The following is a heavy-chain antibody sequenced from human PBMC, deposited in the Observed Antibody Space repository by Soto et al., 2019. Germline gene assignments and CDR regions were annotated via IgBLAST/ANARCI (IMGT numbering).Heavy chain of an antibody. CDR1: GFTFSSYA. V-gene: IGHV3-30-3*01. J-gene: IGHJ4*02. CDR3: ARDSTAYFDY. Sequence: QVQLVESGGGVVQPGRSLRLSCAASGFTFSSYAMHWVRQAPGKGLEWVAVISYDGSNKYYADSVKGRFTISRDNSKNTLYLQMNSLRAEDTAVYYCARDSTAYFDYWGQGPLVTVSS. D-gene: IGHD2-21*02. CDR2: ISYDGSNK.